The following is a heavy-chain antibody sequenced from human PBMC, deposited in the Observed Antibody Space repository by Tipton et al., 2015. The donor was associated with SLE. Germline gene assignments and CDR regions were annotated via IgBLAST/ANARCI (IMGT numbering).Heavy chain of an antibody. CDR1: GGRIRNSPYY. Sequence: TLSLTCHVAGGRIRNSPYYWAWIRQPPGKWLEWIGSVFDTGYTAYNPSLEGRMSITVDTSNNEFSQKLSSVTAADTAVYFCARQDLGRAATLTFDIWGLGTLVTVSS. CDR3: ARQDLGRAATLTFDI. V-gene: IGHV4-39*01. CDR2: VFDTGYT. J-gene: IGHJ4*02. D-gene: IGHD6-25*01.